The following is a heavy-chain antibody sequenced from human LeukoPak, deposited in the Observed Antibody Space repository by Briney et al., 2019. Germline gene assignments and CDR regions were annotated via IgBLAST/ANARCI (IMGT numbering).Heavy chain of an antibody. CDR3: SKEGSDDYYFDY. V-gene: IGHV3-23*01. D-gene: IGHD2-21*02. CDR2: ISSTGGNT. J-gene: IGHJ4*02. CDR1: GFIFSDYG. Sequence: GGSLRLSCAAPGFIFSDYGMSWARQAPGKGLEWVSVISSTGGNTYYADSVKGRFTISRDNSKNTVYLQMNSLRAEDTALYYCSKEGSDDYYFDYWGQRTLLTVSS.